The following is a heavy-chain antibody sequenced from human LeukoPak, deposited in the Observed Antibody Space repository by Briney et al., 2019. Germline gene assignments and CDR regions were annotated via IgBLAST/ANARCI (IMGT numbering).Heavy chain of an antibody. Sequence: GGSLRLSCAASRFTFSTYWMSWVRQAPGKGLEWVSVIYSGGSTYYADSVKGRFTISRDNSKNTLYLQMNSLRAEDTAVYYCARVITMMAFDAFDIWGHGTMVTVSS. CDR2: IYSGGST. CDR1: RFTFSTYW. D-gene: IGHD3-22*01. CDR3: ARVITMMAFDAFDI. V-gene: IGHV3-66*01. J-gene: IGHJ3*02.